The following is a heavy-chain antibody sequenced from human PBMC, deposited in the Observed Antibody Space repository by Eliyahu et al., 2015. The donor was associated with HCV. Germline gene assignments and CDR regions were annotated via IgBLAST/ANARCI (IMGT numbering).Heavy chain of an antibody. CDR2: IQYDEITK. CDR1: GFTFPSXG. D-gene: IGHD3/OR15-3a*01. J-gene: IGHJ6*02. CDR3: AKEVEKGDYWTGYYSRGMDV. Sequence: QVQLVESGGGVVQPGGSLRLSCAASGFTFPSXGXPWVRQAPGKGLEWVAFIQYDEITKYFADSVKGRFSISRDNSKNTLFLQMNSLRTEDTAIYYCAKEVEKGDYWTGYYSRGMDVWGQGTTVTVSS. V-gene: IGHV3-30*02.